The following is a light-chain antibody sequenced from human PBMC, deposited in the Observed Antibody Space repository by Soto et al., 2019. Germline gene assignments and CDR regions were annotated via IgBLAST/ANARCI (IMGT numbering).Light chain of an antibody. Sequence: EIVITQSPLSLPVTPGEPASISCRSSQSLLHSNGATYLAWYQQKPGQAPRLLIYGASTRATGIPARFSGSGSGTEFTLTISSLQSEDFAVYYCQQYGTFGQGTKVDIK. CDR2: GAS. V-gene: IGKV3-15*01. J-gene: IGKJ1*01. CDR3: QQYGT. CDR1: QSLLHSNGATY.